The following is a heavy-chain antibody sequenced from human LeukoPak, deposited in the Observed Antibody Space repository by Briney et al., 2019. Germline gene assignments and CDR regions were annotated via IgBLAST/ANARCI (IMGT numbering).Heavy chain of an antibody. Sequence: EASVKVSCKASGYTFTSYAMNWVRQAPGQGLEWMGWINTNTGNPTYAQGFTGRFVFSLDTSVSTAYLQISSLKAEDTAVYYCARDGTDTAMVRDWFDPWGQGTLVTVSS. J-gene: IGHJ5*02. CDR3: ARDGTDTAMVRDWFDP. V-gene: IGHV7-4-1*02. CDR1: GYTFTSYA. CDR2: INTNTGNP. D-gene: IGHD5-18*01.